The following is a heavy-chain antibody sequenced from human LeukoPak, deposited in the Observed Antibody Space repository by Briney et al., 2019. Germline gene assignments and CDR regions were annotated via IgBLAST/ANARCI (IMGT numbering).Heavy chain of an antibody. CDR2: INPKSGGT. Sequence: ASVKVSCQASGYTFTGQYIHWVRQAPGQGLEWMGWINPKSGGTEYAQKFQGRVTMTRDTSITTVYMELSRLTSDDTAVYYCVREINTIFGVGFDGAYDYWGQGTLVTVSS. CDR3: VREINTIFGVGFDGAYDY. J-gene: IGHJ4*02. V-gene: IGHV1-2*02. CDR1: GYTFTGQY. D-gene: IGHD3-3*01.